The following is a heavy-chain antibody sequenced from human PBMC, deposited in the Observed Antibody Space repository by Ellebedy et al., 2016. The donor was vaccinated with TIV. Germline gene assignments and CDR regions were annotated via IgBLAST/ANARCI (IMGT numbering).Heavy chain of an antibody. J-gene: IGHJ2*01. V-gene: IGHV4-34*01. CDR3: ARLPTTIFGVVIPGGVGWYFDI. CDR2: INHSGST. CDR1: GGSFSGYY. Sequence: MPSETLSLTCAVYGGSFSGYYWSWIRQPPGKGLEWIGEINHSGSTSYNPSLKSRVSISVDTPKKQFSLRLTSVTAADTAVYYCARLPTTIFGVVIPGGVGWYFDIWGRGTLVSVSS. D-gene: IGHD3-3*01.